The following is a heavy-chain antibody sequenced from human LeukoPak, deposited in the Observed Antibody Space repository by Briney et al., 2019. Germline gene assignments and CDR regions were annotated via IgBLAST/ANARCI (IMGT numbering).Heavy chain of an antibody. CDR2: IYPRGST. CDR3: ARFSPRAMGNYFDF. CDR1: GGSISSGSYS. V-gene: IGHV4-30-2*01. J-gene: IGHJ4*02. D-gene: IGHD7-27*01. Sequence: SETLSLTCTVSGGSISSGSYSWSWIRQPPGKGLEWIGYIYPRGSTYYNPSLKSRVTMSLDRSANQFSLNLSSVTAADTAVYYCARFSPRAMGNYFDFWGQGTLVTVSS.